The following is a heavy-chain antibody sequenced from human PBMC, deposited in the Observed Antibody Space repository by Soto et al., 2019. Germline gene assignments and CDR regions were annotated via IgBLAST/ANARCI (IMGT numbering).Heavy chain of an antibody. CDR3: ATSNYGERD. V-gene: IGHV3-23*01. CDR1: GFTLSEYG. J-gene: IGHJ4*02. CDR2: VSGSGDST. Sequence: ELRVLESGGGLVQPGGSLRLTCAASGFTLSEYGTSWVRQAPGKGLEWVSFVSGSGDSTYYTDSVKGRLTISRDSSKNTVCLQMNSLRAEDTAVYYCATSNYGERDWGQGTLVTVSS. D-gene: IGHD3-10*01.